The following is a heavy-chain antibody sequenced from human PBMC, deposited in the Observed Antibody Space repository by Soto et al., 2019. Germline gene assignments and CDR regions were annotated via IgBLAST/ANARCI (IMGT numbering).Heavy chain of an antibody. Sequence: QVQLVESGGGVVQPGRSLRLSCAASGFTFSSYGMHWVRQAPGKGLEWVAVIWYDGSNKYYADSVKGRFTISRDNSKNTLYLQMNSLRAEDTAVYYCAREVQGDYDSSGWYFDLWGRGTLVTVSS. D-gene: IGHD3-22*01. J-gene: IGHJ2*01. CDR1: GFTFSSYG. V-gene: IGHV3-33*01. CDR2: IWYDGSNK. CDR3: AREVQGDYDSSGWYFDL.